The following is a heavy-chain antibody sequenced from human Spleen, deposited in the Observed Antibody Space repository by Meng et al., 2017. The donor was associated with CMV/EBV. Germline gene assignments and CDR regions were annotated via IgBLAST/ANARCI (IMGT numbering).Heavy chain of an antibody. V-gene: IGHV3-11*01. CDR2: ISSSGHVR. Sequence: GESLKISCVASGFAFSDYYMTWIRQAPGRGLEWLSYISSSGHVRYYADSVRGRFTISRDNAKNSLYLQMNSLRADDTAVYYCAQHSYCGSNCYSGYFQHWGQGTLVTVSS. CDR1: GFAFSDYY. J-gene: IGHJ1*01. D-gene: IGHD2-21*01. CDR3: AQHSYCGSNCYSGYFQH.